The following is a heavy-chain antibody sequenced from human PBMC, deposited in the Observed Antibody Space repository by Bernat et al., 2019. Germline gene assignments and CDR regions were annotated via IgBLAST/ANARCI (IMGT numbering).Heavy chain of an antibody. CDR2: IYYSEST. J-gene: IGHJ4*02. CDR3: ASEGYSGYDPFDY. D-gene: IGHD5-12*01. Sequence: QLQLQESGPGLVKPSETLSLTCTVSGGSISSSSYYWGWIRQPPGKGLEWIGSIYYSESTYYNPSLKSRVTISVDTSKNQFSLKLSSVTAADTAVYYCASEGYSGYDPFDYWGQGTLVTVSS. V-gene: IGHV4-39*01. CDR1: GGSISSSSYY.